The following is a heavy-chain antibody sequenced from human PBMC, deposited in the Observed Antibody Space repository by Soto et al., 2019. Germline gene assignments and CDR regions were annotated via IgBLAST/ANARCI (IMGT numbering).Heavy chain of an antibody. CDR2: INPSGGST. CDR1: GYTFTSYY. V-gene: IGHV1-46*01. D-gene: IGHD3-3*01. J-gene: IGHJ6*02. CDR3: ARDQQLAIFGVVLYYYYYGMHV. Sequence: ASVKVSCKASGYTFTSYYMHWVRQAPGQGLEWMGIINPSGGSTSYAQKFQGRVTMTRDTSTSTVYMELSSLRSEDTAVYYCARDQQLAIFGVVLYYYYYGMHVWGQGTSVTVS.